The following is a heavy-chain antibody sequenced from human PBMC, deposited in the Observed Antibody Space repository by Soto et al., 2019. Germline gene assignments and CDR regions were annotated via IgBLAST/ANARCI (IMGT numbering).Heavy chain of an antibody. CDR3: ARAVVWFGELLGAFDI. CDR1: GFTFSSYG. Sequence: PGGSLRLSCAASGFTFSSYGMHWVRQAPGKGLEWVAVIWYDGSNKYYADSVKGRFTISRDNSKNTLYLQMNSLRAEDTAVYYCARAVVWFGELLGAFDIWGQGTMVTVSS. V-gene: IGHV3-33*01. CDR2: IWYDGSNK. D-gene: IGHD3-10*01. J-gene: IGHJ3*02.